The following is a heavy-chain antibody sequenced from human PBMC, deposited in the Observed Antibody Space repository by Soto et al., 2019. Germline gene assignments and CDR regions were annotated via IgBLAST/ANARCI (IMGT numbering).Heavy chain of an antibody. J-gene: IGHJ3*02. V-gene: IGHV3-33*01. CDR1: GFTFSGFG. D-gene: IGHD4-17*01. Sequence: GGSLRLSCEASGFTFSGFGMHWVRQAPGKGLEWVAVIWYDGSKEYYADCVKGRFTISRDNSKNALYLQMNSLRAEDTAVYYCARGRGGSYGGNSAHFDIWGQGTLVTVSS. CDR3: ARGRGGSYGGNSAHFDI. CDR2: IWYDGSKE.